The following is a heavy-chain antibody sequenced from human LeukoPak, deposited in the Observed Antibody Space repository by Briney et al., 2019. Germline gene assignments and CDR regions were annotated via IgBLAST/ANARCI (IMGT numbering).Heavy chain of an antibody. CDR1: GGSISRGSYF. Sequence: KPSETLSLTCTVSGGSISRGSYFWSWIRQPAGKGLEWIGRFYTSGTPNYNPSLKSRVTISVDTSRNQFSLKLSSVTAADTAVYYCARGFRTQGRSYYYDSSGPRAFDIWGQGTMVTVSS. V-gene: IGHV4-61*02. CDR2: FYTSGTP. CDR3: ARGFRTQGRSYYYDSSGPRAFDI. J-gene: IGHJ3*02. D-gene: IGHD3-22*01.